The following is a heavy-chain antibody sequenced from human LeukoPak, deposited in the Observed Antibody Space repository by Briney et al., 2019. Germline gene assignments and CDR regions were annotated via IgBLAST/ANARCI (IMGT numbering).Heavy chain of an antibody. Sequence: PSETLSLTCAVYGGSFSGYYWSWIRQPPGKGLEWIGEINHSGSTNYNPSLKSRVTISVDTSKNQFSLKLSSVTAADTAVYYCARSVSYYYDSSGFDYWGQGTLVTVSS. CDR3: ARSVSYYYDSSGFDY. V-gene: IGHV4-34*01. CDR2: INHSGST. D-gene: IGHD3-22*01. CDR1: GGSFSGYY. J-gene: IGHJ4*02.